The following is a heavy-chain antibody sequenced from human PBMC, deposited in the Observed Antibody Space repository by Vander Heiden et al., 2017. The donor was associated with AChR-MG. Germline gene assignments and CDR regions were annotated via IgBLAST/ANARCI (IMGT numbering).Heavy chain of an antibody. Sequence: EVQLVESGGGLVKPGGSLRLSCAASGFTCSSHSMNWVRQAPVKGLECVSSICSSSSYIYDADSVKGRFTISRDNAKNSLYLKMKSLRAEDTAVYYCARGLRGASDYWGQGTLVTVSS. CDR3: ARGLRGASDY. J-gene: IGHJ4*02. CDR2: ICSSSSYI. D-gene: IGHD3-10*01. CDR1: GFTCSSHS. V-gene: IGHV3-21*01.